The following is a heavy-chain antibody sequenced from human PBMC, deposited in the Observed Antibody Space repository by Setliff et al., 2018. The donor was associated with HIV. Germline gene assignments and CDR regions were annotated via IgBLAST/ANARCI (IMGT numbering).Heavy chain of an antibody. J-gene: IGHJ6*03. V-gene: IGHV1-8*01. D-gene: IGHD6-19*01. CDR3: ARGAWYSSGWYSSRYMDV. CDR1: GYTFTSND. CDR2: MNPNSGNT. Sequence: GASVKVSCKASGYTFTSNDINWVRQATGQGLEWMGWMNPNSGNTGYAQKFQGRVTMTRDTSISTAYMELSSLRSDDSAVYYCARGAWYSSGWYSSRYMDVWGKGTTVTVS.